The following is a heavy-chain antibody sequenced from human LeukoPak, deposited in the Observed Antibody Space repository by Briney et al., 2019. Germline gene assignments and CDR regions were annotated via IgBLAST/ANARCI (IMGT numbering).Heavy chain of an antibody. V-gene: IGHV3-74*01. J-gene: IGHJ3*02. CDR2: INEDGGIT. D-gene: IGHD3-3*01. Sequence: GGSLRLSCADSGFTLSKYWVHWVRQPPGKGLVWVSRINEDGGITNYADSVRGRFTISRDNAKNTLYLQMNSLRAEDTAVYYCARTYDFGRGPPGDAFDNWGPGTLVTVSS. CDR1: GFTLSKYW. CDR3: ARTYDFGRGPPGDAFDN.